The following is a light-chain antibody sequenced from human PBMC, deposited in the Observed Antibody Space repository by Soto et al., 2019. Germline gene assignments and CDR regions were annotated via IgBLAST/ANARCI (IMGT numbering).Light chain of an antibody. CDR1: QSVSSSY. J-gene: IGKJ5*01. CDR3: QQYGSSPPIT. CDR2: GAS. V-gene: IGKV3-20*01. Sequence: EIVLTQSPGTLSLSPGERATLSCRAIQSVSSSYLAWYQQKPGQAPRLLIYGASSRAPGIPDRFSGSGSGTDFTLTISRLEPEDFAVYYCQQYGSSPPITCGQGTRLEIK.